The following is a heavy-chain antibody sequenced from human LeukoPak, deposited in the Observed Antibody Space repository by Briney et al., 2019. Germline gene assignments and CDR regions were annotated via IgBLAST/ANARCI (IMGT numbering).Heavy chain of an antibody. J-gene: IGHJ4*02. CDR3: AKDMGYSSSWYGLGYYFDY. V-gene: IGHV3-23*01. CDR2: ISGSGGST. Sequence: GGSLRLSCAASGFTVSSYSMSWVRQAPGKGLEWVSAISGSGGSTYYADSVKGRFTISRDNSKNTLYLQMNSLRAEDTAVYYCAKDMGYSSSWYGLGYYFDYWGQGTLVTVSS. CDR1: GFTVSSYS. D-gene: IGHD6-13*01.